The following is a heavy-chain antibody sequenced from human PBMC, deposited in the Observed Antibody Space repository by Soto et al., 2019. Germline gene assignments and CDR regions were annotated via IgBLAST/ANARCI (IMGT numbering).Heavy chain of an antibody. CDR2: IYNSGST. Sequence: QVQLQESGPGLVKPSQTLSLTCTVSGGSISSGGYYWSWFRQHPGKGLEWIGYIYNSGSTYYNPALQSXXTISADTSKNQFSLKLSSVTAADTAVYYCARDPAPWGQGTLVTVSS. V-gene: IGHV4-31*03. CDR3: ARDPAP. J-gene: IGHJ5*02. CDR1: GGSISSGGYY.